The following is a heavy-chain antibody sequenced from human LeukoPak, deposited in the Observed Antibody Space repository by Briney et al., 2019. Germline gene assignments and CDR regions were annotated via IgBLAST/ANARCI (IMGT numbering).Heavy chain of an antibody. CDR2: IYYSGST. Sequence: SETLSLTCTVSGGSISSHYWSWIRQPPGKGLEWIGYIYYSGSTNYNPSLKSRVTISVDTSKNQFSLKLSSVTAADTAAYYCARAQRTGGTTTRFDYWGQGTLVTVSS. D-gene: IGHD1-26*01. CDR3: ARAQRTGGTTTRFDY. CDR1: GGSISSHY. V-gene: IGHV4-59*11. J-gene: IGHJ4*02.